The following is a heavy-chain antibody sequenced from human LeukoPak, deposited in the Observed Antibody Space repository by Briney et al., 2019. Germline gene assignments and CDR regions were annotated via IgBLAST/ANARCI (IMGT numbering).Heavy chain of an antibody. CDR3: ARTRDYYGSGSYYNDAFDI. CDR2: ISYDGSNK. CDR1: GFTFGSYA. J-gene: IGHJ3*02. V-gene: IGHV3-30*04. Sequence: GRSLRLSCAASGFTFGSYAMHWVRQAPGKGLEWVAVISYDGSNKYYADSVKGRFTISRDNSKNTLYLQMNSLRAEDTAVYYCARTRDYYGSGSYYNDAFDIWGQGTMVTVSS. D-gene: IGHD3-10*01.